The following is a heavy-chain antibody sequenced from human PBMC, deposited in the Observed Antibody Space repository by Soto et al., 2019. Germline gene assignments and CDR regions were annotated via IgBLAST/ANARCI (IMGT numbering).Heavy chain of an antibody. CDR1: GYTFTSYA. V-gene: IGHV1-3*01. CDR2: INAGNGNT. CDR3: ARDCSPPGKGYCSGANCYPRYYYGMDV. J-gene: IGHJ6*02. D-gene: IGHD2-15*01. Sequence: QVQLVQSGAEVKKPGASVKVSCKASGYTFTSYAMHWVRQAPGQRLEWMGWINAGNGNTKYSQKLQGRVTITTDTSASIAYMELSSLRSEDTAVYYCARDCSPPGKGYCSGANCYPRYYYGMDVWRQGTTVTVSS.